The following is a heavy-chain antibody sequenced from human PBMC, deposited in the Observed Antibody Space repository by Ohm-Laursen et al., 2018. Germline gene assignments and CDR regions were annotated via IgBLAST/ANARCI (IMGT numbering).Heavy chain of an antibody. J-gene: IGHJ4*02. CDR2: ISWNSGTI. D-gene: IGHD2-2*01. CDR3: SRADTRYCSSSSCRNPFDQ. CDR1: GFTFDDFA. V-gene: IGHV3-9*01. Sequence: RSLRLSCAASGFTFDDFAMHWVRQAPGKGLEWVSGISWNSGTIDYADSVKGRFTISRDNAKNSLYLQMNSLRVEDTALYYCSRADTRYCSSSSCRNPFDQWGQGTLVTVSS.